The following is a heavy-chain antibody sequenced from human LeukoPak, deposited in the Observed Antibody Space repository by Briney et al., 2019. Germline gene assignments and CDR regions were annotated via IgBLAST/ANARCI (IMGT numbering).Heavy chain of an antibody. CDR1: GGSISSGDYY. CDR3: ARDIAAAYNWFDP. V-gene: IGHV4-30-4*08. CDR2: IYYSGST. J-gene: IGHJ5*02. Sequence: PSQTLSLTCTVSGGSISSGDYYWSWIRQPPGKGLEWIGYIYYSGSTYYNPSLKSRVTISVDTSKNQFSLKLSSVTAADTAVYYCARDIAAAYNWFDPWGQGTLVTVSS. D-gene: IGHD6-13*01.